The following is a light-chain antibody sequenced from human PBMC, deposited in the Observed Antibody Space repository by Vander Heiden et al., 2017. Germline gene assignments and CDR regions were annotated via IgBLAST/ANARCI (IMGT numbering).Light chain of an antibody. V-gene: IGKV1-39*01. J-gene: IGKJ3*01. CDR2: AAS. CDR1: QIISSY. CDR3: EQNDSKPPCT. Sequence: IQMPHSPSSPTASVGVRVTITSRASQIISSYSNWYQQKPGYATMLLIYAASSFRSGVPSRFSGSGVGGDFTVTISSRQPEDFATYYCEQNDSKPPCTFGHGTKVDIK.